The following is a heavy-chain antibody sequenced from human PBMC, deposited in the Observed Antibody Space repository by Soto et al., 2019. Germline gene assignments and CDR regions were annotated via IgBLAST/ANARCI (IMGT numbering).Heavy chain of an antibody. D-gene: IGHD3-3*01. CDR3: ARVFNAVQFETNYYYYGMDV. Sequence: QVQLVESGGGVVQPGRSLRLSCAASGFTFSSYAMHWVRQAPGKGLERVAVISYDGSNKYYADSVKGRFTISRDNSKNTLYLQMNSLRAEDTAVYYCARVFNAVQFETNYYYYGMDVWGQGTTVTVSS. CDR2: ISYDGSNK. CDR1: GFTFSSYA. V-gene: IGHV3-30-3*01. J-gene: IGHJ6*02.